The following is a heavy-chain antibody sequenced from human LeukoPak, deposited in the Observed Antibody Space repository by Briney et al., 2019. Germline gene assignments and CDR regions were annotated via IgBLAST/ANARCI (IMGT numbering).Heavy chain of an antibody. D-gene: IGHD3-22*01. Sequence: SETLSLTCAVYGGSFSGYYWSWIRQPPGKGLGWIGEINHSGSTNYNPSLKSRVTISVDTSKNQFSLKLSSVTAADTAVYYCARGRRYYYDSSGPETSDYWGQGTLVTVSS. CDR3: ARGRRYYYDSSGPETSDY. J-gene: IGHJ4*02. CDR1: GGSFSGYY. CDR2: INHSGST. V-gene: IGHV4-34*01.